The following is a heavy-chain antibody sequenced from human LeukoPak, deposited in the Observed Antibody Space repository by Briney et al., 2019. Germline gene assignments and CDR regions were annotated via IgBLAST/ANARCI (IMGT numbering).Heavy chain of an antibody. Sequence: PGGSLRLSSAASGFTFSSYAMSWVPQAPGKGLEWVSAISSSGGSTYYADSVKGRFTISRDNSKNTLYLQMNSLRAEDTAVYYCAKQYYDFWSGYLDYWGQGTLVTVSS. CDR2: ISSSGGST. J-gene: IGHJ4*02. D-gene: IGHD3-3*01. CDR1: GFTFSSYA. V-gene: IGHV3-23*01. CDR3: AKQYYDFWSGYLDY.